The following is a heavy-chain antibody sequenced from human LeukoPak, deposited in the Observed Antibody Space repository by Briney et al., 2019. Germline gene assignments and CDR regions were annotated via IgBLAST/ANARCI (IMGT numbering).Heavy chain of an antibody. V-gene: IGHV4-31*03. Sequence: SETLSLTCTVSGDSISRGGYYWTWLRQHPGEGREGIGYIYYSGSTYYNPSLKSRVTISVDTSKNQFSLRLNSVTAADTAVYYCTTDAPIVVVPRGNDYWGQGTLVTVSS. CDR1: GDSISRGGYY. J-gene: IGHJ4*02. CDR3: TTDAPIVVVPRGNDY. CDR2: IYYSGST. D-gene: IGHD2-2*01.